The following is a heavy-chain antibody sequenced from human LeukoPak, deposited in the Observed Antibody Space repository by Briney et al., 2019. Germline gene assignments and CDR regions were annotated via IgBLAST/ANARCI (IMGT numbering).Heavy chain of an antibody. Sequence: PSETLSLTCTVSGGSISSYYWSWIRQPDGKGLEWIGRIYTSGSTNYNPPLKSRVTMSVDTSKNQFSLKLSSVTAADTAVYYCARDNYYGSGSFYYYYYYYMDVWGKGTTVTVSS. CDR1: GGSISSYY. V-gene: IGHV4-4*07. J-gene: IGHJ6*03. D-gene: IGHD3-10*01. CDR2: IYTSGST. CDR3: ARDNYYGSGSFYYYYYYYMDV.